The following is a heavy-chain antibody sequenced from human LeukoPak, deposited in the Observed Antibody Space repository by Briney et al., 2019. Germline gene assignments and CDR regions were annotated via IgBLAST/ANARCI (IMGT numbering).Heavy chain of an antibody. V-gene: IGHV3-66*01. Sequence: GGSLRLSCAASGFTVSNNYMSWVRQTPGKGLEWVSVIYSDGTTYYGDTVKGRFTISRDKAKNTLYLKMNSLRVDDTAVYYCATNRRYDCWGQGTLVTVSS. CDR1: GFTVSNNY. D-gene: IGHD3-16*02. CDR3: ATNRRYDC. CDR2: IYSDGTT. J-gene: IGHJ4*02.